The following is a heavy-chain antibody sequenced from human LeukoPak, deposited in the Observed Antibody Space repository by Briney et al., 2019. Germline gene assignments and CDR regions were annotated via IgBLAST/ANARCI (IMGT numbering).Heavy chain of an antibody. Sequence: ASVKVSCKASGYTFTDYYMHWVRQAPGQGLEWMGWINPNSGGTNYAQKFQGRVTMTRDTSISTAYMELSRLTSDDTAVYYCARGLSIAAVWAAFDIWGQGTMVTVSS. D-gene: IGHD6-13*01. V-gene: IGHV1-2*02. CDR2: INPNSGGT. CDR1: GYTFTDYY. J-gene: IGHJ3*02. CDR3: ARGLSIAAVWAAFDI.